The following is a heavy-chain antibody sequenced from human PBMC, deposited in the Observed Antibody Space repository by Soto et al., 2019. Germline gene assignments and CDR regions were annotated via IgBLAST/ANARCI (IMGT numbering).Heavy chain of an antibody. CDR1: GGSISSYY. CDR2: IYYSGST. Sequence: QVQLQESGPGLVKPSETLSLTCTVSGGSISSYYWSWIRQPPGKGLEWIGYIYYSGSTNYNPSLKRRVTMSVDTSKNQFSRKLSSGTAADTAVYYGASRPDGYNLPGDYDYGMDVWGQGTTVTVSS. V-gene: IGHV4-59*01. J-gene: IGHJ6*02. D-gene: IGHD5-12*01. CDR3: ASRPDGYNLPGDYDYGMDV.